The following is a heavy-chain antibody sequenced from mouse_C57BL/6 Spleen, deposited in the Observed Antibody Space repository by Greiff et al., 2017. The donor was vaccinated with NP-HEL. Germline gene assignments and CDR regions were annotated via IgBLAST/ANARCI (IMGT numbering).Heavy chain of an antibody. CDR1: GYTFTSYW. D-gene: IGHD1-1*01. J-gene: IGHJ2*01. V-gene: IGHV1-50*01. CDR2: IDPSDSYT. CDR3: AVITTVVATRDYFDD. Sequence: VQLQQSGAELVKPGASVKLSCKASGYTFTSYWMQWVKQRPGQGLEWIGEIDPSDSYTNYNQKFKGKATLPVDTSSSTAYMQLSSLTSEDSAVYYCAVITTVVATRDYFDDWGQGTTLTVSS.